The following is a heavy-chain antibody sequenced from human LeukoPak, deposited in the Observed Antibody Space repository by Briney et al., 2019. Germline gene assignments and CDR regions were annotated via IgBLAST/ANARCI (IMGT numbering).Heavy chain of an antibody. CDR2: INPNSGGT. V-gene: IGHV1-2*02. J-gene: IGHJ5*02. Sequence: GASVKVSCKASGYTFTGYYMHWVRQAPGQGLEWMGWINPNSGGTNYAQKFQGRVTMTRDTSISTAYMELSRLRSDDTAVYYCAREDIVATTAFGPWGQGTLVTVSP. D-gene: IGHD5-12*01. CDR1: GYTFTGYY. CDR3: AREDIVATTAFGP.